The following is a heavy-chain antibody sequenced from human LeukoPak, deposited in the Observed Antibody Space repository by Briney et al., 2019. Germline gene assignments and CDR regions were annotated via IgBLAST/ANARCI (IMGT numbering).Heavy chain of an antibody. CDR1: GGTFSSYA. CDR3: ARGGPDIVVVPAAKRVYNWFDP. Sequence: SVKVSCEASGGTFSSYAISWVRQAPGQGLEWMGGIIPIFGTANNAQKFQGRVTITADESTSTAYMELSSLRSEDTAVYYCARGGPDIVVVPAAKRVYNWFDPWGQGTLVTVSS. J-gene: IGHJ5*02. V-gene: IGHV1-69*01. CDR2: IIPIFGTA. D-gene: IGHD2-2*01.